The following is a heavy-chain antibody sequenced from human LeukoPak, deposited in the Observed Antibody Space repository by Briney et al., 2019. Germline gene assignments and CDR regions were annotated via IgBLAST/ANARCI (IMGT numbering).Heavy chain of an antibody. D-gene: IGHD4-17*01. CDR2: IKSDGSST. V-gene: IGHV3-74*01. CDR1: GFTFSSYW. J-gene: IGHJ6*03. CDR3: ARVVGDYDPYYYMDV. Sequence: GGSLRLSCAASGFTFSSYWMHWVRQAPGKGLVWVSRIKSDGSSTSYADSVKGRFTISRDNAKNTLYLQMNSLRAEDTAVYYCARVVGDYDPYYYMDVWGKGTTVTVSS.